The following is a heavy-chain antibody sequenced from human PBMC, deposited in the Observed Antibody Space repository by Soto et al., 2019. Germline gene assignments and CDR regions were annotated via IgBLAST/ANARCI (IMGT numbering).Heavy chain of an antibody. CDR2: IYYLGST. CDR3: ARDGYDGSGSPYPAY. Sequence: LSLTCSVAGGSMREYFWSWILQSPGKGLEWIGYIYYLGSTDYNPSLKSRVTISVDTSKRQFSLRLTSVTAADTAVYYCARDGYDGSGSPYPAYWGPGTQVTVSS. J-gene: IGHJ4*02. D-gene: IGHD3-10*01. V-gene: IGHV4-59*01. CDR1: GGSMREYF.